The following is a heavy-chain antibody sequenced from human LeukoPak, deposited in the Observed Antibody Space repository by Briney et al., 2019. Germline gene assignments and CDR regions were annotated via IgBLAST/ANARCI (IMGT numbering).Heavy chain of an antibody. CDR3: ARVVDTAMVPFDY. V-gene: IGHV1-2*02. CDR2: INPNSGGT. D-gene: IGHD5-18*01. CDR1: GYTFTGYY. Sequence: ASVKVPCKASGYTFTGYYMHWVRQAPGQGLEWMGWINPNSGGTNYAQKFQGRVTMTRDTSISTAYMELSRLRSDDTAVYYCARVVDTAMVPFDYWGQGTLVTVSS. J-gene: IGHJ4*02.